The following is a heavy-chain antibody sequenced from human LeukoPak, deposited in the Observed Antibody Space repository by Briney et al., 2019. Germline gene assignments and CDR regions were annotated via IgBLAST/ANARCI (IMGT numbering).Heavy chain of an antibody. J-gene: IGHJ4*02. Sequence: SETLSLTCAVYGGSFSGYYWSWIRQPPGKGLEWIGEINHSGSTNYNPSLKSRVTISVDTSKNQFSLKLSSVTAADTAVYYCARASAYSSSSGVNCWGQGTLVTVSS. CDR2: INHSGST. D-gene: IGHD6-6*01. CDR1: GGSFSGYY. V-gene: IGHV4-34*01. CDR3: ARASAYSSSSGVNC.